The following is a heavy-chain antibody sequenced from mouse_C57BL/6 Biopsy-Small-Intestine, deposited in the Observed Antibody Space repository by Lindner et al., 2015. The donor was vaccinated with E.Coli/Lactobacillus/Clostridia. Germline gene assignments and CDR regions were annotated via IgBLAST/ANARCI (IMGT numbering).Heavy chain of an antibody. CDR1: GYSFTSYG. CDR3: AREYGSAYGDFFDF. V-gene: IGHV1-81*01. CDR2: IYPRDGNT. J-gene: IGHJ2*01. D-gene: IGHD1-1*01. Sequence: VQLQESGAELARPGASVKLSCRASGYSFTSYGVSWVKQTTGQGLEWIGEIYPRDGNTYYSEKFQGRATLTAGTSPSTAYMELRSLTSEDSAVYFCAREYGSAYGDFFDFWGQGTTLTVSS.